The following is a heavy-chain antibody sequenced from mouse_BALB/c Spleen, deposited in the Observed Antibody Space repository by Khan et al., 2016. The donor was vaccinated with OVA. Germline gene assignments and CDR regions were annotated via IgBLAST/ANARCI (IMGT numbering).Heavy chain of an antibody. D-gene: IGHD1-1*01. J-gene: IGHJ2*01. CDR2: INPTSGFT. CDR3: DRGRIDY. Sequence: QVQLKQSGAELAKPGASVKMSCKASGYTFTTYWMHWVKQRPGQGLEWIGYINPTSGFTDYNQKFKDKATLTADKSSSTAYMQLSSLTSDDSAVYYCDRGRIDYWGQGTTLTVSS. CDR1: GYTFTTYW. V-gene: IGHV1-7*01.